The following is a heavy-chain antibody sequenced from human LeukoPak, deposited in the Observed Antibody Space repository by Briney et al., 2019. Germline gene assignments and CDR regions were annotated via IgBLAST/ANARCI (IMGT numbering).Heavy chain of an antibody. J-gene: IGHJ4*02. CDR1: GFTFSGSA. Sequence: GGSLKLSCAASGFTFSGSAMHWVRQASGEGLEWVGRIRSKANSYATAYAASVKGRFTISRDDSKNTAYLQMNSLKTEDTAVYYCTRYTAAAGSPFDYWGQGTLVTVSS. D-gene: IGHD6-13*01. CDR3: TRYTAAAGSPFDY. V-gene: IGHV3-73*01. CDR2: IRSKANSYAT.